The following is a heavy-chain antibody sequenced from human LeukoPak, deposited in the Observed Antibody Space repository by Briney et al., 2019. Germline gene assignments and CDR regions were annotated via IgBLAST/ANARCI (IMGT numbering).Heavy chain of an antibody. CDR2: INHSGST. J-gene: IGHJ6*01. D-gene: IGHD3-3*01. Sequence: SETLSLTCAVYGGSFSGYYWSWIRQPPGKGLEWIGEINHSGSTNHNPSLKSRVTISVDTSKNQFSLKMTSVTAADTAVYYCARDRPLDDSWSGYYDNGMDVWGQGTTVTVSS. V-gene: IGHV4-34*01. CDR1: GGSFSGYY. CDR3: ARDRPLDDSWSGYYDNGMDV.